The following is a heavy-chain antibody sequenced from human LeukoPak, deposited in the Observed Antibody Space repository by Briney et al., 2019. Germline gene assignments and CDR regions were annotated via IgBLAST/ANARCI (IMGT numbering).Heavy chain of an antibody. Sequence: ASVKVSCKASGYTFTGYYMHGVGQAPGQGLEGMGWINPNSGGTNYAQKLQGRVTMTRDTSISTAYMELSRLRSDDTAVYYCARSDSPRVVPAAISPPDYWGQGTLVTVSS. CDR2: INPNSGGT. CDR1: GYTFTGYY. V-gene: IGHV1-2*02. CDR3: ARSDSPRVVPAAISPPDY. D-gene: IGHD2-2*01. J-gene: IGHJ4*02.